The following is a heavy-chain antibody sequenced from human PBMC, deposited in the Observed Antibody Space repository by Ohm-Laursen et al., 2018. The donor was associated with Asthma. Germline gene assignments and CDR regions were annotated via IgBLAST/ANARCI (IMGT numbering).Heavy chain of an antibody. CDR3: VREDFDWPPGYCDY. J-gene: IGHJ4*02. D-gene: IGHD3-9*01. V-gene: IGHV4-31*03. CDR1: GGSISSGGYY. Sequence: TLSLTCTVSGGSISSGGYYWSWIRQHPGKGLEWIGYIYYSGLTYSNPSLRSRVIISVDTSKNQFSLNLTSVTAADTAVYYCVREDFDWPPGYCDYWGQGTLVTVSS. CDR2: IYYSGLT.